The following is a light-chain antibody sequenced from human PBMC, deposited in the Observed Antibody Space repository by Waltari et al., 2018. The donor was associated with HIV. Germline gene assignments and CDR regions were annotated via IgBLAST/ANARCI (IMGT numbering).Light chain of an antibody. Sequence: QSALSQPASVSASPGQSITISCTGGSGDVGTYTLLSWYQRPPGSAPKPIIYEATKRPSGVSNRFSGSKSGGTASLTISGLQADDEGHYYCCSYAGTVVFGGGTELTVL. CDR2: EAT. CDR3: CSYAGTVV. J-gene: IGLJ2*01. V-gene: IGLV2-23*01. CDR1: SGDVGTYTL.